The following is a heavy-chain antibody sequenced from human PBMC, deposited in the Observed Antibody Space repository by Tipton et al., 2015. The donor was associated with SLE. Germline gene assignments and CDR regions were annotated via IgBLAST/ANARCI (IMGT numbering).Heavy chain of an antibody. CDR3: ARDLGATTMEY. V-gene: IGHV3-30*03. D-gene: IGHD1-26*01. J-gene: IGHJ4*02. CDR1: GFSFSSYA. CDR2: ISYDGSNE. Sequence: SLRLSCAASGFSFSSYAMHWVRQAPGKGLEWVAVISYDGSNEYYADSVKGRFTISRDNSENTVYLQMNSLRAEDTAVYYCARDLGATTMEYWGQGTLVTVSS.